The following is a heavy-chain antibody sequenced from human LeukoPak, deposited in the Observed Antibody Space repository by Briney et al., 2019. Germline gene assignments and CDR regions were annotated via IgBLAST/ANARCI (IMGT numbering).Heavy chain of an antibody. D-gene: IGHD6-6*01. J-gene: IGHJ4*02. CDR1: GFTFSSYG. Sequence: GGSLRLSCAASGFTFSSYGMHWVRQAPGKGLEWVAFIRYDGSNKYYADSVKGRFIISRDNSKNTLYLQMNSLRAEDTAVYYCAKDRREYSSSGSYFDYWGQGTLVTVSS. CDR3: AKDRREYSSSGSYFDY. CDR2: IRYDGSNK. V-gene: IGHV3-30*02.